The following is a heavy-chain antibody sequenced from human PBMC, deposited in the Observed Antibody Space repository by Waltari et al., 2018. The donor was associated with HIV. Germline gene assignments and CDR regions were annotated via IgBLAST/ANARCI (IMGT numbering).Heavy chain of an antibody. D-gene: IGHD3-22*01. CDR1: GFTFSSYG. J-gene: IGHJ4*02. Sequence: QVQLVESGGGVVQPGGSLRLSCAASGFTFSSYGMHWVRQAPGRGLEWVAFIRYDGRNEYYADSVKGRFTISRDNSKNTLYLQMNSLRAEDTAVYYCAKPRHYYDSSGLDYWGQGTLVTVSS. CDR2: IRYDGRNE. V-gene: IGHV3-30*02. CDR3: AKPRHYYDSSGLDY.